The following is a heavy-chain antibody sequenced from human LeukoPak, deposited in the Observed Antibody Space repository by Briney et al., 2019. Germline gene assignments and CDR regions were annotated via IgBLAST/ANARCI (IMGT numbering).Heavy chain of an antibody. V-gene: IGHV4-59*01. CDR3: ARVTRGYSYGPLDY. D-gene: IGHD5-18*01. CDR2: IYYGGST. J-gene: IGHJ4*02. Sequence: SETLSLTCTVSGSSISSYYWSWIRQPPGKGLEWIGYIYYGGSTNYNASLKSRVTISLDTSKNQFSLKVSSVTAADTAVYYCARVTRGYSYGPLDYWGQGILVTVSS. CDR1: GSSISSYY.